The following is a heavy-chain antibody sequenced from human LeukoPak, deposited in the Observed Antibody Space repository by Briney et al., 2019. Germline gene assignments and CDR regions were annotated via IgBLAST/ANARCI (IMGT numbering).Heavy chain of an antibody. CDR1: GYTFTSYA. CDR2: INTNTGNP. J-gene: IGHJ6*03. CDR3: ARGIVGAIYYYYYMDV. D-gene: IGHD1-26*01. Sequence: ASVKLSCKASGYTFTSYAMNWVRQAPGQGLEWMGWINTNTGNPTYAQGFTGRFVFSLDTSVSTAYLQISSLKAEDTAVYYCARGIVGAIYYYYYMDVWGKGTTVTVSS. V-gene: IGHV7-4-1*02.